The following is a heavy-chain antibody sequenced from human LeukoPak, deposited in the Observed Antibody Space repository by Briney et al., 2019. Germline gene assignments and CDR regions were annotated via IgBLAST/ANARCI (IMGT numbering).Heavy chain of an antibody. D-gene: IGHD3-10*01. CDR2: IKQDGSEK. CDR1: GFTFSSYW. J-gene: IGHJ4*02. CDR3: ARGGSVGVVIY. Sequence: GGSLRLSCAASGFTFSSYWISWVRQAPGKGLEWVANIKQDGSEKNYVDSVKGRFTISRDNAKNSLSLQLNSLRAEDTAVYYCARGGSVGVVIYWGQGTLVTVSS. V-gene: IGHV3-7*01.